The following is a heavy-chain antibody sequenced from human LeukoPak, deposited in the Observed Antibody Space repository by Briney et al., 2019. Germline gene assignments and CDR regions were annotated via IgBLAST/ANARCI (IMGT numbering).Heavy chain of an antibody. V-gene: IGHV5-51*01. CDR1: GYSFTSYW. Sequence: GESLKISCKGSGYSFTSYWIGWVRQMPGKGLEWMGIIYPGDSDTRYSPSFPGQVPISADKSISTAYLQWNSLKAADTAMSYCGRRRGGFDAFDIWGQGTMVTVSS. D-gene: IGHD1-26*01. J-gene: IGHJ3*02. CDR3: GRRRGGFDAFDI. CDR2: IYPGDSDT.